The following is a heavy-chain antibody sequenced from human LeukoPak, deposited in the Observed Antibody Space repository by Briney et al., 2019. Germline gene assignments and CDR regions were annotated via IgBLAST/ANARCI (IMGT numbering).Heavy chain of an antibody. Sequence: SETLPLTCSPSGTSISTDYCGRTRQPPGKGLEWIGYIYRIGNTDYNPSLKSRVTISLDTSKNQLSLNLTSVTAADTAVYYCAGRGQRYFRDWGQGGLVAVSS. V-gene: IGHV4-4*08. J-gene: IGHJ1*01. D-gene: IGHD3-9*01. CDR2: IYRIGNT. CDR1: GTSISTDY. CDR3: AGRGQRYFRD.